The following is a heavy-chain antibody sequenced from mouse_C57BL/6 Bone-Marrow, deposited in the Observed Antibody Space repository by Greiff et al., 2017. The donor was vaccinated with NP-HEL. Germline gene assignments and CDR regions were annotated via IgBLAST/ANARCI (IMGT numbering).Heavy chain of an antibody. Sequence: EVKLMESGGGLVQSGRSLRLSCATSGFTFSDFYMEWVRQAPGKGLEWIAASRNKANDYTTEYSASVKGRFIVSRDTSQSILYLQMNALRAEDTAIYYCARDITTVGGFAYWGQGTLVTVSA. CDR2: SRNKANDYTT. CDR3: ARDITTVGGFAY. CDR1: GFTFSDFY. V-gene: IGHV7-1*01. D-gene: IGHD1-1*01. J-gene: IGHJ3*01.